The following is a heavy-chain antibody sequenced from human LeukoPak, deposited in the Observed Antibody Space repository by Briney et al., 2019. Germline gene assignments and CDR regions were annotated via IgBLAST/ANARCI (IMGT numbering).Heavy chain of an antibody. D-gene: IGHD3-9*01. J-gene: IGHJ4*02. V-gene: IGHV3-7*05. CDR3: ARSTLYDILTEYYFDY. CDR2: IKPDGSEK. CDR1: GFTFSSYW. Sequence: GGSLRLSCAASGFTFSSYWMSWVRQAPGKGLEWVANIKPDGSEKYYVDYVKGRFTMSRDNAKNSLYLQMNSLRAEDTAVYYCARSTLYDILTEYYFDYWGQGTLVTVSS.